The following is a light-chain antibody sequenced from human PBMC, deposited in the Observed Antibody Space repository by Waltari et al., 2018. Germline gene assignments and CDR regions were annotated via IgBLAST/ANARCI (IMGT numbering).Light chain of an antibody. CDR3: AAWDDSLSGLV. Sequence: QSVLTQPPSASGTPGPRVTISCSGSSSNIGTNRVNWYQQLPGTAPKLLIYCHNQRPTGVPDRFSGSKSGSSASLAISGLQSEDEADYYCAAWDDSLSGLVFGGGTKVTVL. J-gene: IGLJ3*02. CDR2: CHN. V-gene: IGLV1-44*01. CDR1: SSNIGTNR.